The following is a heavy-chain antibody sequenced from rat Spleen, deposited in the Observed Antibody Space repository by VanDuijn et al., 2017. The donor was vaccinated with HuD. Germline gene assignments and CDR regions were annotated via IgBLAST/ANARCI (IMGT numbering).Heavy chain of an antibody. D-gene: IGHD5-1*01. Sequence: EVQLVESGGGLVQPGRSLRLSCAASGFTFNNYWMTWIRQAPGKGLEWVASIINTGDSTYYPDSVKGRFTISRDNAKSTLYLQMNSLRSEDTATYYCTRENWVPDYWGQGVKVTVSS. CDR2: IINTGDST. J-gene: IGHJ2*01. V-gene: IGHV5-31*01. CDR3: TRENWVPDY. CDR1: GFTFNNYW.